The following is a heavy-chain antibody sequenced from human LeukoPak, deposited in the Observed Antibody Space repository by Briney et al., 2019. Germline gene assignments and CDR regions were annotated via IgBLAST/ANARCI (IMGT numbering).Heavy chain of an antibody. J-gene: IGHJ4*02. CDR3: AVDAYGDYDYFDY. CDR2: IYYSGRT. CDR1: GGSISSGDYY. Sequence: SQTLSLTCTVSGGSISSGDYYWSWIRQPPGKGLEWIGYIYYSGRTYYNPSLKGRVTISVDTSKNQFSLKLSSVTAADTAVYYCAVDAYGDYDYFDYWGQGTLVTVSS. D-gene: IGHD4-17*01. V-gene: IGHV4-30-4*01.